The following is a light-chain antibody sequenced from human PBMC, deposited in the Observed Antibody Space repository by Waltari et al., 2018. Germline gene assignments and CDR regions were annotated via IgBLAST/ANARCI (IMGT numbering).Light chain of an antibody. CDR2: KDS. CDR3: QSADSSGTWV. Sequence: SYELTQPPSVSVSPGQTARITCSGDALPKQYAYWYQQKPGQAPVLVRYKDSERPSGIPGRVSGSSSGTTVTLTISGGQAEDEADYYCQSADSSGTWVFGGGTKLTVL. J-gene: IGLJ3*02. V-gene: IGLV3-25*03. CDR1: ALPKQY.